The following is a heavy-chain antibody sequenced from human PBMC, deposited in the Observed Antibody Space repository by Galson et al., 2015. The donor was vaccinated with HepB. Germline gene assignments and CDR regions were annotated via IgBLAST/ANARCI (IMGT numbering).Heavy chain of an antibody. Sequence: SLRLSCAASGFTFSSYAMHWVRQAPGKGLEWVAVISYDGSNKYYADSVKGRFTISRDNSKNTLYLQMNSLRAEDTAVYYCARIAPQPLIAAAGHDTPVWFDPWGQGTLVTVSS. CDR2: ISYDGSNK. D-gene: IGHD6-13*01. CDR1: GFTFSSYA. V-gene: IGHV3-30-3*01. CDR3: ARIAPQPLIAAAGHDTPVWFDP. J-gene: IGHJ5*02.